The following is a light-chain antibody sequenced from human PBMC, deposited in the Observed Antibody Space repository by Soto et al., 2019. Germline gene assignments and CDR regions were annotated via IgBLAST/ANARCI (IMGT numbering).Light chain of an antibody. CDR1: SSDVGGFKY. Sequence: QSALTQPASVSGSPGQSITISCTGTSSDVGGFKYVSWYQQYTGKAPKLIIYDVSNRPSGVSHRFSGSKSGNTASLTISGLQAEDEADFYYNSYTTSTTLVVFGGGTKLTVL. J-gene: IGLJ2*01. CDR2: DVS. CDR3: NSYTTSTTLVV. V-gene: IGLV2-14*01.